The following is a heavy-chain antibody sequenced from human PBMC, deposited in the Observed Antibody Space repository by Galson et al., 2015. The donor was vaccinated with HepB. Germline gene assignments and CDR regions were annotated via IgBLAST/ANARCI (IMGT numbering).Heavy chain of an antibody. CDR3: ANGQGYCTNGVCPIGY. CDR2: ISSSGTSM. J-gene: IGHJ4*02. V-gene: IGHV3-11*04. CDR1: VFSFSDHY. Sequence: SLRLSCAASVFSFSDHYMNWTRQAPGKGLEWLSYISSSGTSMYYADSVKGRFTISRDNAKNSLYLQMNSLRAEDTAVYYCANGQGYCTNGVCPIGYWGQGTLVTVSS. D-gene: IGHD2-8*01.